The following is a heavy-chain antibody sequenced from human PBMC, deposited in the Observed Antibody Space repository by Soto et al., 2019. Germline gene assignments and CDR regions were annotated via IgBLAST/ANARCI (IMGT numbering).Heavy chain of an antibody. CDR1: AFSLSTSGVG. CDR3: AHSDITIFGVAKLDWFDP. Sequence: QITLKESGPTLVKPTQTLTLTCTFSAFSLSTSGVGVGWISQPPGQALEWFALIFWDADKRYSPSLNSRLTTTRDTSKNQVVLTMTNMDPVDTATYYCAHSDITIFGVAKLDWFDPWGQGTLVTVSS. J-gene: IGHJ5*02. D-gene: IGHD3-3*01. CDR2: IFWDADK. V-gene: IGHV2-5*02.